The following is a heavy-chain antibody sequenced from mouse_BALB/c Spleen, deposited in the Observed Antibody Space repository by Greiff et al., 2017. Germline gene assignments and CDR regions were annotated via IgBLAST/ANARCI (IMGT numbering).Heavy chain of an antibody. Sequence: EVQVVESGGGLVQPGGSRKLSCAASGFTFSSFGMHWVRQAPEKGLEWVAYISSGSSTIYYADTVKGRFTISRDNPKNTLFLQMTSLRSEDTAMYYCARQYDYDDYYAMDYWGQGTSVTVSS. V-gene: IGHV5-17*02. CDR3: ARQYDYDDYYAMDY. D-gene: IGHD2-4*01. CDR2: ISSGSSTI. CDR1: GFTFSSFG. J-gene: IGHJ4*01.